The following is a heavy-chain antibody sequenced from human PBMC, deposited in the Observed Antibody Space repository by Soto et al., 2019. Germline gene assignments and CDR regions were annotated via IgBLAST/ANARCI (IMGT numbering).Heavy chain of an antibody. J-gene: IGHJ6*02. Sequence: HPGGSLRLSCAASGFTFSSYSMNWVRQAPGKGLEWVSYISSSSSTIYYADSVKGRFTISRDNAKNSLYLQMNSLRDEDTAVYYCARASDYYGSGSYILGYYYYYGMDVWGQGTTVTVSS. CDR1: GFTFSSYS. CDR3: ARASDYYGSGSYILGYYYYYGMDV. CDR2: ISSSSSTI. D-gene: IGHD3-10*01. V-gene: IGHV3-48*02.